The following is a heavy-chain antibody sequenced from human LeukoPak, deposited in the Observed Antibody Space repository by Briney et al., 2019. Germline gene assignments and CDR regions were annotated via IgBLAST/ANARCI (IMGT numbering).Heavy chain of an antibody. V-gene: IGHV3-21*01. D-gene: IGHD1-1*01. CDR2: ISSSSSYI. CDR1: GFTFSSFS. CDR3: ARGLQYNDAFDI. Sequence: PGGSLRLSCAASGFTFSSFSMNWVRRAPGKGLEWVSSISSSSSYIYYADSVKGRFTISRDNAKNSLYLQMNSLRAEDTAVYYCARGLQYNDAFDIWGQGTMVIVSS. J-gene: IGHJ3*02.